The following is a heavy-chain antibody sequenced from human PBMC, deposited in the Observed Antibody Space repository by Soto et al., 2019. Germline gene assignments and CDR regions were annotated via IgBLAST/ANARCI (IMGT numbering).Heavy chain of an antibody. V-gene: IGHV3-48*02. CDR2: ISRSSTGI. J-gene: IGHJ6*02. Sequence: EVQLVESGGGLVQPGGSLRLSCAASGFTFSLYSMSWVRQAPGQGLEWVSYISRSSTGIHYADCVKGRFTISRDDATTSMHLQMKSLRDRDTAVYYCAMAVTWGLDLSSQGTTVSISS. CDR3: AMAVTWGLDL. CDR1: GFTFSLYS. D-gene: IGHD3-10*01.